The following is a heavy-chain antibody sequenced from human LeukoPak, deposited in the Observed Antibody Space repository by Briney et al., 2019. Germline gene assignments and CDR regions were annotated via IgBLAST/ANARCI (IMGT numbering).Heavy chain of an antibody. CDR1: GYTLTELS. CDR3: AIGGQLLYGFDI. D-gene: IGHD2-2*01. CDR2: FNPEDGET. Sequence: ASVKVSCKVSGYTLTELSMHWVRQAPGKGLEWMGDFNPEDGETIYAQKFQGRVTMTDDTSTDTAYIELRSLRSEDTAVYYCAIGGQLLYGFDIWGEGTLVTVSS. V-gene: IGHV1-24*01. J-gene: IGHJ3*02.